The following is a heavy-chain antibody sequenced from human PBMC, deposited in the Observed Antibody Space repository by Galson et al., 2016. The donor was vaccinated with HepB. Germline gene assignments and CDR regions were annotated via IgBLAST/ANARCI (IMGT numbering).Heavy chain of an antibody. CDR1: GGSISSGDYY. D-gene: IGHD3-16*01. J-gene: IGHJ3*02. CDR3: ARAGGFPGAFDI. V-gene: IGHV4-31*03. CDR2: IYHTGIT. Sequence: TLSLTCSVSGGSISSGDYYWSWIRQHPGKGLEWIGYIYHTGITYYKSSLKSRVSISIDTSKNQFSLKLRSVTAADTAVYYCARAGGFPGAFDIWGQGTMVTVSS.